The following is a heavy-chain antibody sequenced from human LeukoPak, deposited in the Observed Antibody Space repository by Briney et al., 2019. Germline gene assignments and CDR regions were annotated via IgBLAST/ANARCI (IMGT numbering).Heavy chain of an antibody. V-gene: IGHV4-59*01. J-gene: IGHJ4*02. CDR3: AGEKRSDIVATYYFDY. CDR2: IYYSGST. CDR1: GGSISSYY. Sequence: SETLSLTCTVSGGSISSYYWSWIRQPPGKGLEWIGYIYYSGSTNYNPSLKSRVTIPVDTSKNQFSLKLSSVTAADTAVYYCAGEKRSDIVATYYFDYWGQGTLVTVSS. D-gene: IGHD5-12*01.